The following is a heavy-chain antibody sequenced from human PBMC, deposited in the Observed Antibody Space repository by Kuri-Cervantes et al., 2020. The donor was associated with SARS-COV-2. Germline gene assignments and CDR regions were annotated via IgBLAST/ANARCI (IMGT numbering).Heavy chain of an antibody. CDR2: INHSGST. J-gene: IGHJ4*02. Sequence: SETLSLTCTVSGGSISSSSYYWGWIRQPPGKGLEWIGEINHSGSTNYNPSLKSRVTISVDTSKNQFSLKLSSVTAADTAVYYCARGSVVPAANDYWGQGTLVTVSS. CDR3: ARGSVVPAANDY. D-gene: IGHD2-2*01. CDR1: GGSISSSSYY. V-gene: IGHV4-39*07.